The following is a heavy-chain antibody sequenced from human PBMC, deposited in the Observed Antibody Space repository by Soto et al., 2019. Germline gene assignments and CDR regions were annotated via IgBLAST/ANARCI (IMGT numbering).Heavy chain of an antibody. D-gene: IGHD5-12*01. V-gene: IGHV1-69*13. J-gene: IGHJ6*02. CDR2: IIPIFGTA. CDR3: ASRREMATKYYYYGMDV. CDR1: GVTFSSYA. Sequence: SVKVSCKASGVTFSSYAISWVRQAPGQGLEWMGGIIPIFGTANYAQKFQGRVTITADESTSTAYMELSSLRSEDTAVYYCASRREMATKYYYYGMDVWGQGTTVTVSS.